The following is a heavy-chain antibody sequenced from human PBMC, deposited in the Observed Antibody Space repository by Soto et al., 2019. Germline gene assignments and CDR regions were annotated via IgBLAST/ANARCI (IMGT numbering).Heavy chain of an antibody. Sequence: GGSLRLSCAASGFTFSSYGMHWVRQAPGKGLEWVAVIWYDGSNKYYADSVKGRFTISKDNSKKTLYLQMNSLRAEDTAVYYCARDLKLLWFGELSDYYYYYGMDVWGQGTTVTVSS. CDR3: ARDLKLLWFGELSDYYYYYGMDV. J-gene: IGHJ6*02. CDR2: IWYDGSNK. CDR1: GFTFSSYG. D-gene: IGHD3-10*01. V-gene: IGHV3-33*01.